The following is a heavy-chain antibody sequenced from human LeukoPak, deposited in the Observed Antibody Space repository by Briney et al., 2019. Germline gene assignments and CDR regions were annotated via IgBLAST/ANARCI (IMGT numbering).Heavy chain of an antibody. Sequence: GGSLRLSCAASGFTFSSYWRSWVRQAPGKGLEWVANIKQDGSEKYYVDSVKGRFTISRGNAKNSLYLQMNSLRAEDTAVYYCARGGLRFIDYWGQGTLVTVSS. V-gene: IGHV3-7*01. CDR2: IKQDGSEK. D-gene: IGHD3-3*01. CDR1: GFTFSSYW. J-gene: IGHJ4*02. CDR3: ARGGLRFIDY.